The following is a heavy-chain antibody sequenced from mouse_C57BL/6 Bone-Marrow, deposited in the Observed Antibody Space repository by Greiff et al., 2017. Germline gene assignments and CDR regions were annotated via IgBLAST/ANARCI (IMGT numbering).Heavy chain of an antibody. CDR1: GYAFSSSW. Sequence: QVQLQQSGPELVKPGASVKISCKASGYAFSSSWMNWVKQRPGKGLEWIGRIYPGDGDTNYNGKFKGKATLTADKSSSTAYMQLSSLTSEDSAVFFCAHYYRFAYWGQGTLVTVSA. V-gene: IGHV1-82*01. D-gene: IGHD1-1*01. CDR3: AHYYRFAY. J-gene: IGHJ3*01. CDR2: IYPGDGDT.